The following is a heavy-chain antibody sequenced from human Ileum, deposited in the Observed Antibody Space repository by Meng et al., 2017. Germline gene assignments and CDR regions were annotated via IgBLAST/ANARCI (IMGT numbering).Heavy chain of an antibody. CDR2: LWHGGGIP. J-gene: IGHJ2*01. Sequence: VRLGASGGGLAQTGRSLGLACVASGFGFGSSAMRWVRQAPGKGMEWVAILWHGGGIPYYADSVKGRFTISRDNSKSTLYLQMNSLRAEDTAVYYCARAYTNDWYFDHWGRGTLVTVSS. CDR1: GFGFGSSA. V-gene: IGHV3-33*08. CDR3: ARAYTNDWYFDH. D-gene: IGHD4-11*01.